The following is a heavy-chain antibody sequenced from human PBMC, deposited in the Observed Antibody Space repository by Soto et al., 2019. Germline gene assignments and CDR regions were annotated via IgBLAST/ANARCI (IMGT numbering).Heavy chain of an antibody. CDR3: ARGEAPLGDPPYYFDY. J-gene: IGHJ4*02. D-gene: IGHD3-16*01. CDR2: ISSSSSYI. Sequence: EVQLVQSGGGLVKPGGSLRLSCAASGFTFSSYSMNWVRQAPGKGLEWVSSISSSSSYIYYADSVKGRFTISRDNAKNSLYLQMNSLRAEDTAVYYCARGEAPLGDPPYYFDYWGQGTLVTVSS. CDR1: GFTFSSYS. V-gene: IGHV3-21*01.